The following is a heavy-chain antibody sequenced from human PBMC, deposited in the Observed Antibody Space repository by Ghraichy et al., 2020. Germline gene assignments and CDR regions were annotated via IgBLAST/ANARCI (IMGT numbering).Heavy chain of an antibody. V-gene: IGHV3-9*01. CDR2: ISCNSGST. CDR1: GFKFEDYV. Sequence: GGSLRLSCAASGFKFEDYVMHWVRQAPGKGLEWVSGISCNSGSTGYADSVKGRFTISRDNAKNSLFLQMNSLRSEDTALYYCAKDLTIFAGAMDVWGQGTTVTVSS. D-gene: IGHD3-3*01. J-gene: IGHJ6*02. CDR3: AKDLTIFAGAMDV.